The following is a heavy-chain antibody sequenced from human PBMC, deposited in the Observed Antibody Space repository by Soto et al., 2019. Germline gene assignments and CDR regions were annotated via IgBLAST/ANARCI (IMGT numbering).Heavy chain of an antibody. D-gene: IGHD6-19*01. Sequence: PGGSLRLSCAASGFTFSSYSMNWVRQAPGRGLEWVAHIKQDGSQTRYVDSVKGRFTVSRDNAKNSLYLQMNSLRAEDTAVYYCARAVAGSWEDYFDYWGQGTLVTVSS. V-gene: IGHV3-7*04. CDR1: GFTFSSYS. CDR3: ARAVAGSWEDYFDY. CDR2: IKQDGSQT. J-gene: IGHJ4*02.